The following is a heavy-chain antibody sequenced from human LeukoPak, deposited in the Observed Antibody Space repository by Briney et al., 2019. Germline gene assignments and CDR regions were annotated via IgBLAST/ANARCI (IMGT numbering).Heavy chain of an antibody. CDR2: IYYSGTT. CDR1: GGSISYYY. Sequence: SETLSLTCTVSGGSISYYYWSWIRQSPGKGLEWIGYIYYSGTTNYNPSLKSRVTISVDTSKNQFSLKLSSVTAADTAVYYCARGGGATYYYGSGSPREDWFDPWGQGTLVTVSS. J-gene: IGHJ5*02. V-gene: IGHV4-59*01. CDR3: ARGGGATYYYGSGSPREDWFDP. D-gene: IGHD3-10*01.